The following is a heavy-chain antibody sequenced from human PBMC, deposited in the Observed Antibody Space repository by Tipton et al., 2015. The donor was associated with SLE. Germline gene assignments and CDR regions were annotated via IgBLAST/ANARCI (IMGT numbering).Heavy chain of an antibody. CDR3: ARGGDTYFYDGSGYRSDFDV. Sequence: TLSLTCTVSGGSISSSPYYWAWIRQPPGKGLEWIGTVYSGGNTYHIPSLKTRVTISVDTSRNQFSLKLTSVTAADTAVYYCARGGDTYFYDGSGYRSDFDVWGPGTMVTVSS. CDR2: VYSGGNT. J-gene: IGHJ3*01. D-gene: IGHD3-22*01. CDR1: GGSISSSPYY. V-gene: IGHV4-39*07.